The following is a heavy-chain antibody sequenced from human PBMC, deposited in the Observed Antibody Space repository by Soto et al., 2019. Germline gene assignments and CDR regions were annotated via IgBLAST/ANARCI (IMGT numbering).Heavy chain of an antibody. CDR3: ARDWESSVSTWSFGGW. CDR1: GGTYSPYT. J-gene: IGHJ4*02. Sequence: QVQLVQSGAEVKKPGSSVKLSCKSSGGTYSPYTINWVRQAPRQGLEWMGRLIPFLGVTNYGRKFQARVTITADKATNTAYMELRGLRCEDTAVYYCARDWESSVSTWSFGGWWGRGSLVTVSS. D-gene: IGHD3-16*01. V-gene: IGHV1-69*08. CDR2: LIPFLGVT.